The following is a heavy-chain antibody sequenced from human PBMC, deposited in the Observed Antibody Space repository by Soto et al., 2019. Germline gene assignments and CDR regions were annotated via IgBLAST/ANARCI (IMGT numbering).Heavy chain of an antibody. J-gene: IGHJ6*03. CDR1: GFTFSNYE. Sequence: EAQLVESGGGLVQPGGSLRLSCAASGFTFSNYEMHWVRQAPGKGLDYVSGISNNGAHTDYAKYVKGRFTISRDNCENTLYRQMGSLRAEDMALYYCARRGYGSRWPNVYMDVWGKGTTVTVSS. V-gene: IGHV3-64*01. CDR2: ISNNGAHT. D-gene: IGHD6-13*01. CDR3: ARRGYGSRWPNVYMDV.